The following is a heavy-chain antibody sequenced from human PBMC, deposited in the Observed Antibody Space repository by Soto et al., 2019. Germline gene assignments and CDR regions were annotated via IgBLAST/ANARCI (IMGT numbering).Heavy chain of an antibody. CDR2: IIPIFGTA. V-gene: IGHV1-69*13. J-gene: IGHJ6*02. Sequence: ASVKVSCKASGGTFSSYAISWVRQAPGQGLEWMGGIIPIFGTANYAQKFQGRVTITADESTSTAYMELSSLRSEDTAVYYCAAGGYNLVFHYGMDVWGQGTTVTVSS. CDR1: GGTFSSYA. D-gene: IGHD5-12*01. CDR3: AAGGYNLVFHYGMDV.